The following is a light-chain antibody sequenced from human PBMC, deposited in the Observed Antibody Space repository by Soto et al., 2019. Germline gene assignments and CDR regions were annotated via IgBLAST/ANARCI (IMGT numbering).Light chain of an antibody. CDR3: QQRSNWT. CDR2: AAS. V-gene: IGKV3D-20*02. CDR1: QSVSSSF. J-gene: IGKJ1*01. Sequence: EIVLTQSPGTLSLSPGERATLSCRASQSVSSSFLAWYQQRPGQAPRLIIYAASSRATGIPDRFSGSGSGTDFTLTISSLEPEDFAVYYCQQRSNWTFGQGTKVDI.